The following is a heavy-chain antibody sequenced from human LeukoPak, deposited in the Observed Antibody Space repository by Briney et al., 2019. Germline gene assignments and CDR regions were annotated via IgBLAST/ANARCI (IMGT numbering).Heavy chain of an antibody. Sequence: GSSVKVSCKASGGTFSSYAISWVRQAPGRGLEWMGGIIPIFGTANYAQKFQGRVTITADESTSAAYMELSSLRSEDTAVYYCARARFWSGYPSKYYYGMDVWGQGTTVTVSS. CDR2: IIPIFGTA. J-gene: IGHJ6*02. CDR3: ARARFWSGYPSKYYYGMDV. V-gene: IGHV1-69*01. D-gene: IGHD3-3*01. CDR1: GGTFSSYA.